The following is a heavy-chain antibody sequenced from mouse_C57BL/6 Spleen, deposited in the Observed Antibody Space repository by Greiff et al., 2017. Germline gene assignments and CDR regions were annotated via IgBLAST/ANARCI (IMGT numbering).Heavy chain of an antibody. D-gene: IGHD2-1*01. CDR3: ARGSENGNFYWYFDV. CDR2: INPSNGGT. V-gene: IGHV1-53*01. CDR1: GYTFTSYW. J-gene: IGHJ1*03. Sequence: QVQLQQPGTELVKPGASVKLSCKASGYTFTSYWMHWVKQRPGQGLEWIGNINPSNGGTNYNEKFKSKATLTVDKSSSTAYMQLSSLTSEDSAVYYGARGSENGNFYWYFDVWGTGTTVTVSS.